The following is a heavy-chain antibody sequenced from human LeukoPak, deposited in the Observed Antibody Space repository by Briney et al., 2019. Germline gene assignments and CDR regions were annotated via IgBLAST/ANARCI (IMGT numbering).Heavy chain of an antibody. CDR2: INPNSGGT. Sequence: ASVKVSCKASGYTFTGYYMHWVREAPGQGLEWMGWINPNSGGTNYAQKFQGRVTMTRDTSISTAYKELSRLRSDDTAVYYCAREGYSYGMVYSYYGMDVWGQGTTVTVSS. CDR1: GYTFTGYY. D-gene: IGHD5-18*01. J-gene: IGHJ6*02. CDR3: AREGYSYGMVYSYYGMDV. V-gene: IGHV1-2*02.